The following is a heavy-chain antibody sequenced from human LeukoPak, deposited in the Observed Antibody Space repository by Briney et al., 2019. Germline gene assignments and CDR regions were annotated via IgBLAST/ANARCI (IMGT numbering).Heavy chain of an antibody. V-gene: IGHV1-2*02. CDR3: ARTNYYDSSGYFLGY. D-gene: IGHD3-22*01. Sequence: ASVTVSFTASGYSFTVYYVHWVREAPGQGREGMGWINPSSGGTNYAQNLQGRVTITRDTSISTAYMELRSLRSDDAAVYYCARTNYYDSSGYFLGYWGQGTLVTVSS. CDR2: INPSSGGT. J-gene: IGHJ4*02. CDR1: GYSFTVYY.